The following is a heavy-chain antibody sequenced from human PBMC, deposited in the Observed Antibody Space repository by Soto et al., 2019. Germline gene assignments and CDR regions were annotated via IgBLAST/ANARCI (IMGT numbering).Heavy chain of an antibody. V-gene: IGHV3-30-3*01. CDR3: ARDEISDY. J-gene: IGHJ4*02. CDR2: ISYDGNNK. CDR1: GFSFSSYA. Sequence: QSGGSLRLSCAASGFSFSSYAMHWVRQAPGKGLECVAVISYDGNNKYFADSVKGRFTISRDNSKNTLFLQMNSLRAEDTAVYYCARDEISDYWGQGTLVTVSS.